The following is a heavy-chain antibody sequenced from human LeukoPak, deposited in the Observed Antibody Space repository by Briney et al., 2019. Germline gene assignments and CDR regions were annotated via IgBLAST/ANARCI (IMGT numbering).Heavy chain of an antibody. CDR2: VSGSGGST. V-gene: IGHV3-23*01. J-gene: IGHJ4*02. CDR1: GFTFSSYA. D-gene: IGHD6-19*01. CDR3: AKDLHTSGWYLYFDY. Sequence: PGGSLRLSCAVSGFTFSSYAMSWVRQAPGKGLEWVSGVSGSGGSTDYADSVKGRFTISRDNAKNTLYLQMNSLRAEDTAVYYCAKDLHTSGWYLYFDYWGQGTLVTVSS.